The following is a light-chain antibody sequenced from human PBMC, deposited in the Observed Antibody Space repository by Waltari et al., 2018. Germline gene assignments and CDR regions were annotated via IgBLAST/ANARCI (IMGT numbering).Light chain of an antibody. J-gene: IGLJ2*01. CDR2: EVT. V-gene: IGLV2-14*01. CDR1: SSDIGGYNY. Sequence: QSALTQPASVSGSPGQSITISCTGTSSDIGGYNYVSWYQPHPGKAPQLMIYEVTKRPSGVSYRFSGSKSGNTASLTISGRQAEDEANYFCSSYTSTSTLDVFGGGTKLTVL. CDR3: SSYTSTSTLDV.